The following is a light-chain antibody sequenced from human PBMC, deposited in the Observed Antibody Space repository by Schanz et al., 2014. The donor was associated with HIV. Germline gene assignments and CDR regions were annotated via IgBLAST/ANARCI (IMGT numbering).Light chain of an antibody. Sequence: QSVLTQPASVSGSPGQSITISCTGTSSDVGSYNLVSWYQQHPGKAPKLMIYEVSKRPSGVSNRFSGSKSGNTASLTISGLQAEDEADYYCYSYADGGTYVFGTGTKLTVL. V-gene: IGLV2-23*02. CDR3: YSYADGGTYV. CDR2: EVS. CDR1: SSDVGSYNL. J-gene: IGLJ1*01.